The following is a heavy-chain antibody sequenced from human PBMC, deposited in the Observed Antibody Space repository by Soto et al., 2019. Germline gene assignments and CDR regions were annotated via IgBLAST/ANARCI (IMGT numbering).Heavy chain of an antibody. CDR1: GGSISSTNW. V-gene: IGHV4-4*02. CDR3: ARAGRGDCSGGSCYSGLYGMDV. CDR2: IYHSGNT. Sequence: QVQLQESGPGLVKPSGTLSLTCAVSGGSISSTNWWSWVRQPPGKGLEWIGQIYHSGNTNYNPSLKGRVTISVDKSNNQFSLKLSSVTVADTAVYYCARAGRGDCSGGSCYSGLYGMDVWGQGTTVTVSS. J-gene: IGHJ6*02. D-gene: IGHD2-15*01.